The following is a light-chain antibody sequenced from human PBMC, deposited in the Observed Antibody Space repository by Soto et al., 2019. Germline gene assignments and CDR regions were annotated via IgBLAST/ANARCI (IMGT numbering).Light chain of an antibody. CDR2: GAS. CDR1: QSLNGN. J-gene: IGKJ4*01. V-gene: IGKV3-15*01. CDR3: QQYNYWSPLT. Sequence: ILMTHSPATLSVSPGETATLYCKSVQSLNGNLAWYQQKPGQPPRLLIYGASTRATGIPARFSGSGSGTEFTLTISSLQSEDFALYYCQQYNYWSPLTFGGGTKVDI.